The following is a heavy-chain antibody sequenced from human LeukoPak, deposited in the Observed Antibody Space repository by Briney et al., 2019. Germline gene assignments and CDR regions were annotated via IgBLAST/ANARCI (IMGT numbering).Heavy chain of an antibody. J-gene: IGHJ4*02. CDR2: IYYSGST. Sequence: SQTLSLTCTVSGGSISSGDYYCNWIRQPPGKGLEWIGYIYYSGSTYYNPSLKSRVTMSVDTSKNQFSLKLSPVTAADTAVYYCARGFYGDYEDYFDYWGQGTLVTVSS. D-gene: IGHD4-17*01. CDR1: GGSISSGDYY. CDR3: ARGFYGDYEDYFDY. V-gene: IGHV4-30-4*08.